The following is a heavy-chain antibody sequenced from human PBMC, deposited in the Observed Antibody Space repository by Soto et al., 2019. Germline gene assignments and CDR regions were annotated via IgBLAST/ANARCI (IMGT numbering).Heavy chain of an antibody. V-gene: IGHV1-69*13. Sequence: GASVKVSCKASAGTFSSYAISWVRQAPGQGLELMGGIIPIFGTANYAQKFQGRVTITADESTSTAYMELSSLRSEDTAVCYCARAPRSSPLYYFDYWGQGTLVTVYS. D-gene: IGHD6-13*01. J-gene: IGHJ4*02. CDR2: IIPIFGTA. CDR1: AGTFSSYA. CDR3: ARAPRSSPLYYFDY.